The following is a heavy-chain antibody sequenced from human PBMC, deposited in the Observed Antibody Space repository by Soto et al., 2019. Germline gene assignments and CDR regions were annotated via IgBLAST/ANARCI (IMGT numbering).Heavy chain of an antibody. V-gene: IGHV1-18*01. Sequence: ASVKVSCKASGYTFTSYGISWVRQAPGQGLEWMGWISAYNGNTNYAQKLQGRVTMTTDTSTSTAYMELRSLRSDDTAVYYCARILDGYSPHPPGYWGQGTLVTVSS. CDR2: ISAYNGNT. J-gene: IGHJ4*02. CDR1: GYTFTSYG. CDR3: ARILDGYSPHPPGY. D-gene: IGHD4-4*01.